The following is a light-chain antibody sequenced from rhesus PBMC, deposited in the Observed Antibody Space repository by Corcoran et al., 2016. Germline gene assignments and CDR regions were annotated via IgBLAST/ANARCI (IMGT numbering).Light chain of an antibody. V-gene: IGKV2S2*01. CDR3: MQSTKNPWT. Sequence: DIVMTQTPLSLPVTPGEPASISCRSSQSLLHSDGNTYLYWYLQKLGQSPRLLLYKVSNRESGVPDRVTGSGSGTDFTLRISRVEPDDVGVYYCMQSTKNPWTFGQGTKVEIK. CDR2: KVS. J-gene: IGKJ1*01. CDR1: QSLLHSDGNTY.